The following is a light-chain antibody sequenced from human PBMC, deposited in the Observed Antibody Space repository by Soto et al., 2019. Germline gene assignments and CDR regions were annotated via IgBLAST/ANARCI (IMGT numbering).Light chain of an antibody. CDR3: SAYRSSHVV. CDR1: SSDVGGYNH. Sequence: QSALTQPASVSGSPGQSITISCTGTSSDVGGYNHVSWYQQHPGKAPKLMIYEVSNRPSGVSNRFSGSKSGNTASLTISGLQAEAEADYYCSAYRSSHVVFGGGTKLTVL. J-gene: IGLJ2*01. V-gene: IGLV2-14*01. CDR2: EVS.